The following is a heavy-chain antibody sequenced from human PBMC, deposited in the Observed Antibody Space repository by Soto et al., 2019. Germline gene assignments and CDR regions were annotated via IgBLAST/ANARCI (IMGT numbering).Heavy chain of an antibody. CDR3: AKDGAYGSGSYYSYYFDY. CDR1: GFTFSSYG. CDR2: ISYDGSNK. V-gene: IGHV3-30*18. J-gene: IGHJ4*02. Sequence: QVQLVESGGGVVQPGRSLRLSCAASGFTFSSYGMHWVRQAPGKGLEWVAVISYDGSNKYYADSVKGRFTISRDNSKNKLYLQMNSLRAEDTAVYYCAKDGAYGSGSYYSYYFDYWGQGTLVTVSS. D-gene: IGHD3-10*01.